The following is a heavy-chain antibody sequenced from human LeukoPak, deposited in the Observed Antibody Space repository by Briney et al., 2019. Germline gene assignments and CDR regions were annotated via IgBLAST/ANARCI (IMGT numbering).Heavy chain of an antibody. D-gene: IGHD5-18*01. CDR1: GFTVSAYS. V-gene: IGHV3-53*01. CDR3: ARGRSSYGNFDY. Sequence: GGSLRLSCAASGFTVSAYSMGWVRQAPGKGLEWLSLIYSGDRTYHADSVKGRFTISRENAKNSLYLQMNSLRAGDTAVYYCARGRSSYGNFDYWGQGTLVTVSS. J-gene: IGHJ4*02. CDR2: IYSGDRT.